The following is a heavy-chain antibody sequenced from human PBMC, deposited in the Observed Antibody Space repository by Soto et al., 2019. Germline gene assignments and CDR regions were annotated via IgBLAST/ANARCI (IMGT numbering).Heavy chain of an antibody. J-gene: IGHJ5*02. Sequence: GGSLRLSCAASGFTVSTDYMSWVRQAPGKGLEWVSAIYTAGSTYYADSVKGRFTFSTDDSKNTLYLQLTSMRADDNAAYYCEKDGRGAYSSSWYDWCDPWGQGTLVTVSS. CDR1: GFTVSTDY. CDR2: IYTAGST. CDR3: EKDGRGAYSSSWYDWCDP. V-gene: IGHV3-53*05. D-gene: IGHD6-13*01.